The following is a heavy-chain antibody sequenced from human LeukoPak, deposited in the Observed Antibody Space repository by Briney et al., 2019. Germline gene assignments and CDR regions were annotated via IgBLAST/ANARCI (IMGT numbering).Heavy chain of an antibody. CDR3: ARPLDSSNNYFDY. Sequence: GGSQRLSCAASGFTFSGNAMNWVRQAPGKGLEWVSFISSSSNYMSYADSVKGRFTISRDNAKNSLYLQMNSLRAEDTAVYYCARPLDSSNNYFDYWGQGTLVTVSA. D-gene: IGHD6-13*01. CDR1: GFTFSGNA. V-gene: IGHV3-21*01. J-gene: IGHJ4*02. CDR2: ISSSSNYM.